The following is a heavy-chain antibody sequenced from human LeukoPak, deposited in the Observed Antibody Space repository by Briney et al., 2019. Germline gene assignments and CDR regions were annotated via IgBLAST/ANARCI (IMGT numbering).Heavy chain of an antibody. D-gene: IGHD6-19*01. Sequence: PGRSLRLSCAASRFTFSSYGMHWVRQAPGKGLEWVAVISDYGSSKYYADSVKGRFTISRDNSKNTLYLQMNSLRAEDTAVHYCAKDSSSGWYGDYFDYWGQGILVTVSS. V-gene: IGHV3-30*18. CDR1: RFTFSSYG. J-gene: IGHJ4*02. CDR2: ISDYGSSK. CDR3: AKDSSSGWYGDYFDY.